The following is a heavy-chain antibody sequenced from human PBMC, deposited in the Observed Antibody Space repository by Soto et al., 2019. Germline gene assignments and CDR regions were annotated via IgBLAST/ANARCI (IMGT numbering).Heavy chain of an antibody. D-gene: IGHD3-22*01. CDR1: GYTFTGYY. Sequence: ASVKVSCKASGYTFTGYYMHWVRQAPGQGLEWMGWINPNSGGTNYAQKFQGWVTMTRDTSIGTAYMELSRLRSDDTAVYYCARGGXTMIVVVNYXFDIWGQGTMVTVSS. CDR3: ARGGXTMIVVVNYXFDI. CDR2: INPNSGGT. V-gene: IGHV1-2*04. J-gene: IGHJ3*02.